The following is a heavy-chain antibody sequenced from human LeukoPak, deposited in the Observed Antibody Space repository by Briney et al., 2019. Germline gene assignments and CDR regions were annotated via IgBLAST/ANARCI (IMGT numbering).Heavy chain of an antibody. J-gene: IGHJ4*02. CDR1: GYSFNSYG. Sequence: ASVKVSCKASGYSFNSYGISWVRQAPGQGLEWMGWISAYNGDTNYAQKLQGRVTMTTDTSTSTAYMELRSLRSDDTAVYYCATAYCGGDCLYYFDYWGQGTLVTVSS. CDR3: ATAYCGGDCLYYFDY. D-gene: IGHD2-21*01. CDR2: ISAYNGDT. V-gene: IGHV1-18*01.